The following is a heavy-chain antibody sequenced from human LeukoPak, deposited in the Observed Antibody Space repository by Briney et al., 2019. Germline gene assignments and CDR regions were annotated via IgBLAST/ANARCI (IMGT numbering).Heavy chain of an antibody. CDR1: GFTFSNYA. CDR3: AKDRDGYSSACWHY. Sequence: GGSLRLSCAASGFTFSNYAMSWVRQAPGKGLEWVSSITGSGGSTKYADSVKGRFTISRDNSKNTLYLQMSSLRAEDTAVYYCAKDRDGYSSACWHYWGQGTLVTVSS. J-gene: IGHJ4*02. V-gene: IGHV3-23*01. D-gene: IGHD6-19*01. CDR2: ITGSGGST.